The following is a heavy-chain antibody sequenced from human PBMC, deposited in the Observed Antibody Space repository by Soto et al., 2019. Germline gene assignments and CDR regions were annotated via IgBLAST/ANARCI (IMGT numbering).Heavy chain of an antibody. Sequence: GGSLRLSCAASGFTFSSYGMHWVRQAPGKGLEWVAVIWYDGSNKYYADSVKGRFTISRDNSKNTLYLQMNSLRAEDTAVYYCARDRRSGWQNYYYYYGMDVWGQGTTVTVSS. CDR1: GFTFSSYG. V-gene: IGHV3-33*01. CDR2: IWYDGSNK. D-gene: IGHD6-19*01. CDR3: ARDRRSGWQNYYYYYGMDV. J-gene: IGHJ6*02.